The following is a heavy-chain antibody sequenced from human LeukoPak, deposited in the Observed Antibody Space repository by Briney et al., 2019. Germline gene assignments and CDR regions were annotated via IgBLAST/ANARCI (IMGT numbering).Heavy chain of an antibody. CDR2: ISSSGSTI. V-gene: IGHV3-48*03. D-gene: IGHD3-22*01. Sequence: GGSLRLSCAASGFTFSSYEMNWVRQAPGKGLEWVSYISSSGSTIYYADSVKGRFTISRDNAKNSLYLQMNSLRAEDTAVYYCARGYYDSSAADYWAREPWSPSSQ. CDR3: ARGYYDSSAADY. J-gene: IGHJ4*02. CDR1: GFTFSSYE.